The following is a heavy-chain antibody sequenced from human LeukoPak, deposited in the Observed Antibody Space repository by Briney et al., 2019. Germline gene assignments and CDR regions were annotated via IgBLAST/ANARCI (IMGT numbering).Heavy chain of an antibody. J-gene: IGHJ3*02. Sequence: WASVKVSCKASGYTFTSYDINWVRQATGQGLEWMGWMNPNSGNTGYAQKFQGRVTMTRNTSISTAYMELSSLRSEDTAVYYCARFGLIIWNDGGNAFDIWGQGTMVTVSS. CDR2: MNPNSGNT. CDR1: GYTFTSYD. CDR3: ARFGLIIWNDGGNAFDI. V-gene: IGHV1-8*01. D-gene: IGHD1-1*01.